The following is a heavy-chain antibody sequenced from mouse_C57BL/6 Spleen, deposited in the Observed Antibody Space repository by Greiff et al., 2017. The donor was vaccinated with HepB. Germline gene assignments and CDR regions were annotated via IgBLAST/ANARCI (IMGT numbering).Heavy chain of an antibody. Sequence: EVMLVESGGGLVKPGGSLKLSCAASGFTFSDYGMHWVRQAPEKGLEWVAYISSGSSTIYYADTVKGRFTISRDNAKNTLFLQMTSLRSEDTAMYYCAKPWGYYAMDYWGQGTSVTVSS. J-gene: IGHJ4*01. V-gene: IGHV5-17*01. CDR3: AKPWGYYAMDY. CDR1: GFTFSDYG. CDR2: ISSGSSTI.